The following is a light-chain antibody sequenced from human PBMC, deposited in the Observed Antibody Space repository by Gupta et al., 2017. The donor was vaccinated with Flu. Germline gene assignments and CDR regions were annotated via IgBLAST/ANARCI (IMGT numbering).Light chain of an antibody. Sequence: LPQSPSVSVSPGQAARITCSGDALSKKCPYWYQQKSGQAPALVIFEDNKRPSYVPANFSASRSATTATLLITGALEEDEADYYCYAADNGGNNDSVFGGGTKLTVL. CDR3: YAADNGGNNDSV. CDR1: ALSKKC. V-gene: IGLV3-10*01. J-gene: IGLJ2*01. CDR2: EDN.